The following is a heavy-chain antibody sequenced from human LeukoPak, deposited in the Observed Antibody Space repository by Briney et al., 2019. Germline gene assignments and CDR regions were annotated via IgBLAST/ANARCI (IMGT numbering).Heavy chain of an antibody. CDR1: GFTFDDYG. V-gene: IGHV3-20*04. D-gene: IGHD6-13*01. J-gene: IGHJ4*02. Sequence: GGSLRLSCAASGFTFDDYGMSWVRQVPGKGLEWVAGFNWDGGRTGYAASVKGRFTISRDNSKNSLYLQMNSLRVEDTASYYCARGSGSWYGIFDYWGQGILVTVSS. CDR2: FNWDGGRT. CDR3: ARGSGSWYGIFDY.